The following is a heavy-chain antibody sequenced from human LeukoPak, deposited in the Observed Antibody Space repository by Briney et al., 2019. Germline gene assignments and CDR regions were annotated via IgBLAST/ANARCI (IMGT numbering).Heavy chain of an antibody. CDR3: ASRGYCSSTSCPVGYYYYMDV. D-gene: IGHD2-2*01. J-gene: IGHJ6*03. Sequence: GGSLRLSCAASRFTFSSYSMNWVRQAPGKGLEWVSSISSSSSYIYYAHPVKGRFTISRDNAKNSLSLHMNSLRVQTTAWYYVASRGYCSSTSCPVGYYYYMDVWGKGPTVTVSS. CDR2: ISSSSSYI. V-gene: IGHV3-21*01. CDR1: RFTFSSYS.